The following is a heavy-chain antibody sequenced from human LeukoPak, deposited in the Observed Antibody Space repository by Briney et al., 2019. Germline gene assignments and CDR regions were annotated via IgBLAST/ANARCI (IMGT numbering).Heavy chain of an antibody. CDR3: ARHVYSSGWGAFDI. CDR2: ISRSATYL. V-gene: IGHV3-21*01. CDR1: GFTFSGYS. Sequence: GGSLRLSCAASGFTFSGYSMNWVRQAPGKGLEWVSSISRSATYLYYAASLQGRFTVSRDDAKSSLYLQMNSLSAEDTAVYYCARHVYSSGWGAFDIWGQGTMVTVSS. D-gene: IGHD6-19*01. J-gene: IGHJ3*02.